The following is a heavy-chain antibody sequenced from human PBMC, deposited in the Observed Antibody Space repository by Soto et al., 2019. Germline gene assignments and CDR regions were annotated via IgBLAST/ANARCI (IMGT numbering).Heavy chain of an antibody. CDR2: ISSYGADT. V-gene: IGHV3-64D*06. Sequence: GGSLRLSCSASGFTFNSYAMHWVRQAPGKGLEFVLAISSYGADTYYADSVKGRFAISRDNSKNTLYLQMSSLRAEDTALYYCVKEGYMRSDWYGQFDYWGQGALVTVSS. CDR3: VKEGYMRSDWYGQFDY. J-gene: IGHJ4*02. CDR1: GFTFNSYA. D-gene: IGHD6-19*01.